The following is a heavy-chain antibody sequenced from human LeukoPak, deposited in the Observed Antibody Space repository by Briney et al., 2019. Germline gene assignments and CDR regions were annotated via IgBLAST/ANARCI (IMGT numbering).Heavy chain of an antibody. CDR2: ISSNGGST. V-gene: IGHV3-64D*06. D-gene: IGHD6-19*01. CDR3: ARVSVALADDY. Sequence: PGGSLRLSCSASGFTFSSYAMHWVRQAPGKGLEYVSAISSNGGSTYYADSVKGRFTISRDNSKNTLYLQMSSLRAEDTAVYYCARVSVALADDYWGQGTLVTVSS. J-gene: IGHJ4*02. CDR1: GFTFSSYA.